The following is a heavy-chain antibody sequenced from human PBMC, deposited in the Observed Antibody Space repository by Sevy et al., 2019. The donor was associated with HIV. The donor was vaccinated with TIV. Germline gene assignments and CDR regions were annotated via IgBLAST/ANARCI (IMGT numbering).Heavy chain of an antibody. CDR2: IYSAGTT. Sequence: GGSLRLSCVASGLTVGSLSINCVRQAPGKGLEWVSLIYSAGTTFYSDSVKGRFTISRDNSNNTLDLQMNSLRAEDTAIYYCARIKGASSSYAMDVWGQGTTVTVSS. CDR1: GLTVGSLS. CDR3: ARIKGASSSYAMDV. J-gene: IGHJ6*02. D-gene: IGHD2-2*01. V-gene: IGHV3-53*01.